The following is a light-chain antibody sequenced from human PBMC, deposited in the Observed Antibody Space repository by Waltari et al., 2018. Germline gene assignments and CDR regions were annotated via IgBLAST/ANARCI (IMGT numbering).Light chain of an antibody. CDR3: QTGGHGTWV. Sequence: QLVLTQSPSASASLGASVKLTCTLSSGHSTNIIAWLQQQPEKGPRYLMNVNSDGSHNKGVGSPDRFSGSSSGAERYLTISILQSEDEADYYCQTGGHGTWVFGGGTRLTVL. CDR1: SGHSTNI. J-gene: IGLJ3*02. CDR2: VNSDGSH. V-gene: IGLV4-69*01.